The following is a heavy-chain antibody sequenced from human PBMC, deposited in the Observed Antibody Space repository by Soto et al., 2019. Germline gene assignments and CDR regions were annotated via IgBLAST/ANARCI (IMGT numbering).Heavy chain of an antibody. J-gene: IGHJ6*03. Sequence: QVHLEQWGAGLLNPSETLSLTCAVYGGSLSGYYWSWVRQSPGKGLEWIGEINHSGTANYNPSLKTRVTISADTSKHQFSLRLTSVTAADSALYYCASYHFLDLWTGSRHYMAVWGRGTPVTVSS. CDR3: ASYHFLDLWTGSRHYMAV. V-gene: IGHV4-34*01. CDR2: INHSGTA. CDR1: GGSLSGYY. D-gene: IGHD3-9*01.